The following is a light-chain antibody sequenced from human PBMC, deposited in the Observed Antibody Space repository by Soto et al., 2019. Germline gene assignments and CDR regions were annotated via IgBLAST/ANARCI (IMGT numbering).Light chain of an antibody. CDR3: QQSYSTTWT. CDR2: DAS. J-gene: IGKJ1*01. V-gene: IGKV1-39*01. Sequence: DIQMTQSPSSLSASVGDRVTITCQASQNINNYLNWYQQKPGRAPKLLIYDASNLEAGVPSRFSGSGSETDFTLTISSLQPEDFATYSCQQSYSTTWTFGQGTKVDI. CDR1: QNINNY.